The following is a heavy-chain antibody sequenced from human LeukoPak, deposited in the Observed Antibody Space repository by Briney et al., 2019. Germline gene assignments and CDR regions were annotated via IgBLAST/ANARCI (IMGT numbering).Heavy chain of an antibody. CDR3: AREDTVAGKNIDY. Sequence: SETLSLTCTVSGGSISSSSYYWGWIRQPPGKGLEWIGSIYYSGGTYYNPSLKSRVTISVDTSKNQFSLKLSSVTAADTAVYYCAREDTVAGKNIDYWGQGTLVTVSS. CDR1: GGSISSSSYY. CDR2: IYYSGGT. J-gene: IGHJ4*02. D-gene: IGHD6-19*01. V-gene: IGHV4-39*02.